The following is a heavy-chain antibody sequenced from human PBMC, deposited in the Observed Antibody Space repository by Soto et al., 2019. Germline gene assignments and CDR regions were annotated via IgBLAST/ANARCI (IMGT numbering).Heavy chain of an antibody. Sequence: PSETLFLTYSVSCSTISRYYWNWMRQPPGKSPEWIGFIYYSGSTNYNPSLKSRVTISVDTSKNQFSLKLSSVTAADTAVYYCARYCISTSCYFSGDPQMGAAFDIWGQGT. CDR1: CSTISRYY. CDR3: ARYCISTSCYFSGDPQMGAAFDI. D-gene: IGHD2-2*01. CDR2: IYYSGST. V-gene: IGHV4-59*12. J-gene: IGHJ3*02.